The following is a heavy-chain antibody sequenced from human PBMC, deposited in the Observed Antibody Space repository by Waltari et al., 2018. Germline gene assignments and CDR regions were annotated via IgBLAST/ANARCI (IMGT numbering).Heavy chain of an antibody. Sequence: QVQLVQSGAEVKKPGASVKVSCKASGYTFTGYYMHWVRQAPGQGLEWMGWINPNSGGTNYAQKCQGRVTMTRDTSIITAYMELSRLRSDDTAVYYCAREFGDYGDYWGQGTLVTVSS. J-gene: IGHJ4*02. D-gene: IGHD4-17*01. CDR3: AREFGDYGDY. CDR1: GYTFTGYY. CDR2: INPNSGGT. V-gene: IGHV1-2*02.